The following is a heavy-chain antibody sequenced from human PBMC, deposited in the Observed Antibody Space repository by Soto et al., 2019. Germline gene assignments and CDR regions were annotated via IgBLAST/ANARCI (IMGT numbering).Heavy chain of an antibody. Sequence: KHSETLSLTCAVSGGSISSGGYSWSWIRQPPGKGLEWIGYIYHSGSTYYNPSLKSRVTISVDRSKNQFSLKLSSVTAADTAVYYCASYVDTAMGIAYYFDYWGQGTLVTVSS. V-gene: IGHV4-30-2*01. CDR2: IYHSGST. CDR1: GGSISSGGYS. D-gene: IGHD5-18*01. CDR3: ASYVDTAMGIAYYFDY. J-gene: IGHJ4*02.